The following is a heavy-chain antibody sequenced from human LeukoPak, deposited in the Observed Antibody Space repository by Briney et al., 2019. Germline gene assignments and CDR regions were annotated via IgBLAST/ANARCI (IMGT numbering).Heavy chain of an antibody. J-gene: IGHJ1*01. CDR2: ISGSGGST. V-gene: IGHV3-23*01. CDR3: AKGIRRGYDSSNGYFQH. CDR1: GFTFSSYV. D-gene: IGHD3-22*01. Sequence: GGSLRLSCAASGFTFSSYVMSWVRQAPGKGLEWVSAISGSGGSTYYADSVKGRFTISRDNSKNTLYLQMNSLRAEDTAVYYCAKGIRRGYDSSNGYFQHWGQGTLVTVSS.